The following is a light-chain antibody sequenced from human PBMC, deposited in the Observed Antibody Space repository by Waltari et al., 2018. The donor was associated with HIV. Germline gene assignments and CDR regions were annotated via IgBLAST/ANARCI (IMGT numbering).Light chain of an antibody. Sequence: DVQVTQSPSSLPASVGHRVTITCRASQNIDNFLNWYQQKSGGAPKLLIYGASSLQNGVPSRFSAGGSGTDFTLTISGVQPEDFAVYYCQQTYSGITFGPGTQVDVK. V-gene: IGKV1-39*01. CDR2: GAS. CDR3: QQTYSGIT. CDR1: QNIDNF. J-gene: IGKJ3*01.